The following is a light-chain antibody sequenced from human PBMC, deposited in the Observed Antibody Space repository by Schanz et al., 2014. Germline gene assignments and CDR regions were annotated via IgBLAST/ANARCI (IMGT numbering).Light chain of an antibody. Sequence: QSVLTQPPSVSAAPGQKVTISCSGSSSNIGNNYVSWYQQLPGTAPKLLIYDNNKRPSGIPDRFSGSKSGTSATLGITGLXXXDEADYYCGTWDSSLSAGVFGGGTKVTVL. CDR3: GTWDSSLSAGV. CDR1: SSNIGNNY. J-gene: IGLJ3*02. CDR2: DNN. V-gene: IGLV1-51*01.